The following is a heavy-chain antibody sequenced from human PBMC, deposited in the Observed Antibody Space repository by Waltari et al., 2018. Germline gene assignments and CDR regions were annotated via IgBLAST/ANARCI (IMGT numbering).Heavy chain of an antibody. CDR1: GFTFSSYW. CDR2: IKQDGSEK. J-gene: IGHJ4*02. CDR3: ARDTHIAAAGPPDY. D-gene: IGHD6-13*01. Sequence: EVQLVESGGGLVQPGGSLRLSCAASGFTFSSYWMSWVRQAPGKGLEWVANIKQDGSEKYYVDSVKGRFTISRDNAKNSLYLQMNSLRAEDTAVYYCARDTHIAAAGPPDYWGQGTLVTVSS. V-gene: IGHV3-7*01.